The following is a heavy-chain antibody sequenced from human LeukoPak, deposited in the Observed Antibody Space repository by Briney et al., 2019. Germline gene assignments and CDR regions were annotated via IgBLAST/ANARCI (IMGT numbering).Heavy chain of an antibody. Sequence: ASVKVSCKASGGTFNSYGISWVRQAPGQGLEWMGGIIPIFATTNHAQKFQGRVTITTDESRTTAYMELSSLRSEDTAVYYCARGGWVQQKYYMDVWGKGTTVTASS. CDR3: ARGGWVQQKYYMDV. V-gene: IGHV1-69*05. CDR1: GGTFNSYG. CDR2: IIPIFATT. J-gene: IGHJ6*03. D-gene: IGHD5-24*01.